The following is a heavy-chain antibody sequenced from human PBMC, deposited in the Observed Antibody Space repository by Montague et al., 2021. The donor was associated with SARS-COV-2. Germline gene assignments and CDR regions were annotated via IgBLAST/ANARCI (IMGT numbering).Heavy chain of an antibody. CDR2: IYNSGST. J-gene: IGHJ3*02. CDR3: ARVGRGSSWYEVAFDI. Sequence: SETLSLTCTVSGGSSSRYSWTWIRQPPGKGLEWIGYIYNSGSTNXNPTPTSRVTLSVDTSKNQFSLKLSSVAAADTAVYYCARVGRGSSWYEVAFDIWGQGTMVTVSS. V-gene: IGHV4-59*01. D-gene: IGHD6-13*01. CDR1: GGSSSRYS.